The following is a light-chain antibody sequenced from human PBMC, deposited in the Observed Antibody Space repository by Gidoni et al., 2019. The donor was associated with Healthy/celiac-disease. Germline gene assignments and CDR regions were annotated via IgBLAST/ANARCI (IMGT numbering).Light chain of an antibody. Sequence: DIVMTQSPLSLPVTPGEPASISCRSSQSLLHSNGYNYLDWYLQKPGQSPQLLIYLGSNRASGVPDRFSGSGSGTEFTLKISRVEAEDVGVYYCMQALQTRTFGQXTKVKIK. CDR1: QSLLHSNGYNY. CDR2: LGS. CDR3: MQALQTRT. V-gene: IGKV2-28*01. J-gene: IGKJ1*01.